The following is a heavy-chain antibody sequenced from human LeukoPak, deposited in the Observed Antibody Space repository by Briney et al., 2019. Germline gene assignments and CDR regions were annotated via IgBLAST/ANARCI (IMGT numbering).Heavy chain of an antibody. V-gene: IGHV1-69*04. CDR2: IIPILGIA. Sequence: SVKVSCKASGGTFSSYTISWVRQAPGQGLEWMGRIIPILGIANYAQKFQGRVTITADKPTSTAYMELSRLRSEDTAVYYCAREWYYYDSSGEGYYFDYWGQRSLVTVCS. J-gene: IGHJ4*02. CDR1: GGTFSSYT. D-gene: IGHD3-22*01. CDR3: AREWYYYDSSGEGYYFDY.